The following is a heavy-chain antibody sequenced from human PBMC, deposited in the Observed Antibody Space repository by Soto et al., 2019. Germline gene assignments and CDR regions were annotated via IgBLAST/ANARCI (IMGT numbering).Heavy chain of an antibody. CDR3: ARDSGAKLSSS. CDR1: GGTFSSYR. V-gene: IGHV1-69*13. CDR2: IVPIYRTA. D-gene: IGHD6-13*01. J-gene: IGHJ4*02. Sequence: SVKVSCKASGGTFSSYRINWVRQAPGQGLEWVGGIVPIYRTADYAQKLQGRVTITADESARTAYLEVRSLKSQDTAVYYCARDSGAKLSSSWGQGTLVTVSS.